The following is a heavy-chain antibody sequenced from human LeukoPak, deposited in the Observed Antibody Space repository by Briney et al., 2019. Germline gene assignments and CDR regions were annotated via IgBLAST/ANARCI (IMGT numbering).Heavy chain of an antibody. CDR3: ARGDPTYGDYGYDY. CDR2: IYSGGST. D-gene: IGHD4-17*01. V-gene: IGHV3-53*01. J-gene: IGHJ4*02. Sequence: QPGRSLRPSCTASGFTFGDYAMSWVRQAPGKGLEWVSVIYSGGSTYYADSVKGRFTISRDNSKNTLYLQMNSLRAEDTAVYYCARGDPTYGDYGYDYWGQGTLVTVSS. CDR1: GFTFGDYA.